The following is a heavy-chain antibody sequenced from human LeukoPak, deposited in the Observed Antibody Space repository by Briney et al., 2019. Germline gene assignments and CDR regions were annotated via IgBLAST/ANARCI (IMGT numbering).Heavy chain of an antibody. V-gene: IGHV3-23*01. Sequence: GGSLRLSCAASGFTFSDCAMSWVRQAPGKGLEWVSGIRGSGGSTYYADSVKGRFTISRDNSKNTMYLQMNSLRAEDTAVYYCAKDVVAAPSRFDYWGQGILVTVSS. CDR1: GFTFSDCA. J-gene: IGHJ4*02. CDR2: IRGSGGST. D-gene: IGHD1-26*01. CDR3: AKDVVAAPSRFDY.